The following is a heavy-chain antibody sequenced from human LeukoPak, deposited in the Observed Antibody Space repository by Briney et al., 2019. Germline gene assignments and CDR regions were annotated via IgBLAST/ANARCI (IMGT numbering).Heavy chain of an antibody. D-gene: IGHD6-19*01. J-gene: IGHJ4*02. CDR1: GFTFSSHD. V-gene: IGHV3-30*02. Sequence: GGSLRLSCAASGFTFSSHDMHWVRQAPGKGLEWVAFIRYDESNKYYADSVKGRFTISRDNSKNTLYLQMNSLRAEDTAVYYYAKSIPAIAVAVSTRQWGQGTLVTVSS. CDR3: AKSIPAIAVAVSTRQ. CDR2: IRYDESNK.